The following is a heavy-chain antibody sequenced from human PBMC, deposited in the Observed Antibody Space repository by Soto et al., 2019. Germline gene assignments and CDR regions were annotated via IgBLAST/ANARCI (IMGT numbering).Heavy chain of an antibody. J-gene: IGHJ4*02. CDR2: IWYDGSNK. CDR3: ARERQLGHYFDY. CDR1: GFTFSSYG. V-gene: IGHV3-33*01. Sequence: QVQLVESGGGVVQPGRSLRLSCAASGFTFSSYGMHWVRQAPGKGLEWVAVIWYDGSNKYYADSVKGRFTISRDNSKNTLYLQMNSLRAEDTAVYYCARERQLGHYFDYWGQGTLVTVSS. D-gene: IGHD6-13*01.